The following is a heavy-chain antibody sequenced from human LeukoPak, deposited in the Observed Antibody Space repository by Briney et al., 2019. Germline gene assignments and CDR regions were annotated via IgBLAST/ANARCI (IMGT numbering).Heavy chain of an antibody. J-gene: IGHJ6*03. CDR2: IYYSGST. CDR3: ARASGFNYYYYYMDV. D-gene: IGHD6-25*01. CDR1: GGSFSGYY. Sequence: TSETLSLTCAVYGGSFSGYYWSWIRQPPGKGLEWIGYIYYSGSTNYNPSLKSRVTISVDTSKNQFSLKLSSVTAADTAVYYCARASGFNYYYYYMDVWGKGTTVTISS. V-gene: IGHV4-59*01.